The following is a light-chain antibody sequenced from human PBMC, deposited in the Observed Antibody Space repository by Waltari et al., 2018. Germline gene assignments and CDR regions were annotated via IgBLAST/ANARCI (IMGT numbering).Light chain of an antibody. CDR1: SSNVGGYNY. CDR2: EVS. Sequence: QSALTQPPSASGSPGQSVTISCTGTSSNVGGYNYVSWYQQYPGKAPKFMIYEVSKRPSGFPDRFSGSKSGNTASLTVSGLQAEDEADYYCSSYAGSNTWVFGGGTRLTVL. V-gene: IGLV2-8*01. J-gene: IGLJ3*02. CDR3: SSYAGSNTWV.